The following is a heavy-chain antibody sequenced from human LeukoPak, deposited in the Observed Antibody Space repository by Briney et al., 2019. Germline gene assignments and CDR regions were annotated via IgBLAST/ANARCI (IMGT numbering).Heavy chain of an antibody. CDR3: ARHRDFEGLGDFDY. CDR2: IYYSGST. CDR1: GGSISSSSYY. J-gene: IGHJ4*02. D-gene: IGHD1-26*01. V-gene: IGHV4-39*01. Sequence: SETLSLTCTVSGGSISSSSYYWGWIRQPPGKGLEWIGSIYYSGSTYYNPSLKSRVTISVDTSKNQFSLKLSSVTAADTAVYYCARHRDFEGLGDFDYWGQGTLVTVSS.